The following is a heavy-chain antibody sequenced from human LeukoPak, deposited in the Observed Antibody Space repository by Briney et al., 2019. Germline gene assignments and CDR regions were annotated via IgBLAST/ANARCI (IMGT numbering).Heavy chain of an antibody. D-gene: IGHD6-19*01. CDR2: ISYDGSNK. Sequence: GGSLRLSCAASGFTFSSYAMHWVRQAPGKGLEWVAVISYDGSNKYYADSVKGRFTISRDNSKNTLYLQMNSLRAEDTAVYYCARDYNSIAVAGDFDYWGQEPWSPSPQ. V-gene: IGHV3-30*04. J-gene: IGHJ4*01. CDR1: GFTFSSYA. CDR3: ARDYNSIAVAGDFDY.